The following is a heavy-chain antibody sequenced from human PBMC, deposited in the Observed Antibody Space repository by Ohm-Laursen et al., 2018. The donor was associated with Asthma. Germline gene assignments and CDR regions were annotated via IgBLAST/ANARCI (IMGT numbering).Heavy chain of an antibody. D-gene: IGHD6-19*01. CDR1: GGTFSSYA. Sequence: EASVKVSCKVSGGTFSSYAISWVRQAPGQGLEWMGGIIPIFGTANYAQKFQGRVTITADESTSTAYMELSSLRSEDTAVYYCARDDSSGWAFDYWGQGTLVTVSS. CDR3: ARDDSSGWAFDY. CDR2: IIPIFGTA. V-gene: IGHV1-69*13. J-gene: IGHJ4*02.